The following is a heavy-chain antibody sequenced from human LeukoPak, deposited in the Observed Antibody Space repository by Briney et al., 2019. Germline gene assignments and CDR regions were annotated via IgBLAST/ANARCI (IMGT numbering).Heavy chain of an antibody. V-gene: IGHV4-30-2*01. Sequence: SETLSLTCAVSGGSISSGGYSWSWIRQPPGKGLEWIGYIYHSGSTYYNPSLKSRVTISVDRSKNQFSLKLSSVTAADTAVYYCARHNPTYGDFDYWGQGTLATVSS. CDR1: GGSISSGGYS. CDR2: IYHSGST. CDR3: ARHNPTYGDFDY. D-gene: IGHD1-14*01. J-gene: IGHJ4*02.